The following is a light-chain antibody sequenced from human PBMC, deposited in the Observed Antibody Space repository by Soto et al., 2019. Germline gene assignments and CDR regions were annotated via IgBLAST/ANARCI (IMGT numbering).Light chain of an antibody. CDR3: QQRSNWPRT. Sequence: EIVMTQSPATLSVSTGERATLSCRASQSVGSDLAWYQQKPGQAPRLLIDDVSNRATGIPARFSGSGSGTDFTLTISSLEPEDFAVYYCQQRSNWPRTFGQGTKVDI. V-gene: IGKV3-11*01. CDR2: DVS. CDR1: QSVGSD. J-gene: IGKJ1*01.